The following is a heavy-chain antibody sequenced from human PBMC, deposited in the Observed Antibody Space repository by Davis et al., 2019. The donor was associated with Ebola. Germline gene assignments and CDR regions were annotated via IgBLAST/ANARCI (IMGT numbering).Heavy chain of an antibody. Sequence: PGGSLRLSYAASGFTFSSYWMSWVRQAPGKGLEWVANIKQDGSEKYYVDSVKGRFTISRDNAKNSLYLQMNSLRAEETAVYYCARGWELLDFDIWGQGTMVTVSS. CDR1: GFTFSSYW. D-gene: IGHD1-26*01. CDR2: IKQDGSEK. J-gene: IGHJ3*02. V-gene: IGHV3-7*03. CDR3: ARGWELLDFDI.